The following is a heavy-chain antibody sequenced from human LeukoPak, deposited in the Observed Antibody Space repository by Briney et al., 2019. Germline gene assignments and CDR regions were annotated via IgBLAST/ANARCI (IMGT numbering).Heavy chain of an antibody. CDR3: AKGGHYDSSGYFGPSGY. CDR2: ISYDGSDQ. D-gene: IGHD3-22*01. Sequence: PGGSLRLSCAASGLTFSNFGMHWARQAPGKGLEGVAVISYDGSDQYYIDSVKGRFTISRDNSKNTLYLQMNSLRAEDTAVYYCAKGGHYDSSGYFGPSGYWGQGTLVTVSS. J-gene: IGHJ4*02. V-gene: IGHV3-30*18. CDR1: GLTFSNFG.